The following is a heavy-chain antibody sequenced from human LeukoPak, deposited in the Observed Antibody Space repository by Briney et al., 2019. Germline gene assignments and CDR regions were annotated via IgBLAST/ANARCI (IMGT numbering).Heavy chain of an antibody. D-gene: IGHD6-6*01. V-gene: IGHV1-46*03. CDR2: INPSGGST. J-gene: IGHJ6*03. Sequence: ASVKVSCKASGYAFTSYYMHWARQAPGQGLEWMGIINPSGGSTSYAQKFQGRVTMTRDTSTSTVYMELSSLRSEDTAVYYCARADGGSSSTEGYYYYYMDVWGKGTTVTVSS. CDR1: GYAFTSYY. CDR3: ARADGGSSSTEGYYYYYMDV.